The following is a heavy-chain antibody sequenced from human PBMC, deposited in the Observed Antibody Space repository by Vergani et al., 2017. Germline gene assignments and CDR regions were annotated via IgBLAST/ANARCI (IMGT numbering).Heavy chain of an antibody. CDR3: ASAKIYSYSRSHYRGKNFDV. CDR2: IYNSGNG. Sequence: QMQLQESGPGLVKASETLSLTCTVSGDSITSRSYYWGWIRQPPGKGLEWIGSIYNSGNGDSSSSLKSRVTISADTSKNQFSQRLTSVTAADTAVYYCASAKIYSYSRSHYRGKNFDVWGRGTLVAVPS. CDR1: GDSITSRSYY. J-gene: IGHJ2*01. D-gene: IGHD4-11*01. V-gene: IGHV4-39*01.